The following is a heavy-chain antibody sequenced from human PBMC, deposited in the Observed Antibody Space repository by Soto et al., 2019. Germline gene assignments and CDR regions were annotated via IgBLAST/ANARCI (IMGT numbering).Heavy chain of an antibody. CDR1: GYTFTSYA. Sequence: ASVKVSCKASGYTFTSYAMHWVRQAPGQRLEWMGWINAGNGNTKYSQKFQGRVTITRDTSASTAYMELSSLRSEDTAVYYCARDLLRYFDWTSFDYWGQGTMVTVS. J-gene: IGHJ4*02. CDR2: INAGNGNT. D-gene: IGHD3-9*01. CDR3: ARDLLRYFDWTSFDY. V-gene: IGHV1-3*01.